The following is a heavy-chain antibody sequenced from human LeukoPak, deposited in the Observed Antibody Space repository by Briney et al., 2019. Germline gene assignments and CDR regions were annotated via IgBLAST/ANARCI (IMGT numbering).Heavy chain of an antibody. CDR2: IYPADSDT. CDR3: ARQAPEYSFFYMDV. J-gene: IGHJ6*03. D-gene: IGHD1-14*01. CDR1: GYNFVSYW. Sequence: GESLKISCQVSGYNFVSYWIAWVRQMPGKGLEWMGIIYPADSDTRYSPSFQGQVTISADKSITTAYLQWSSLKASDSAMYYCARQAPEYSFFYMDVWGKGTTVTVSS. V-gene: IGHV5-51*01.